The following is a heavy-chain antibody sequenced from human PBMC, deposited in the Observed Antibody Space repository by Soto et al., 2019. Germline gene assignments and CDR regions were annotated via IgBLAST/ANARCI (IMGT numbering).Heavy chain of an antibody. Sequence: SETLSLTCTVSGGSISSGDYYWSWIRQPPGKGLEWIGYIYYSGSTYYNPSLKSRVTISVDTSKNQFSLKLSSVTAADTAVYYCARDCRFLEWCVGYYGMDVWGQGTTVTVSS. CDR3: ARDCRFLEWCVGYYGMDV. CDR2: IYYSGST. D-gene: IGHD3-3*01. CDR1: GGSISSGDYY. J-gene: IGHJ6*02. V-gene: IGHV4-30-4*01.